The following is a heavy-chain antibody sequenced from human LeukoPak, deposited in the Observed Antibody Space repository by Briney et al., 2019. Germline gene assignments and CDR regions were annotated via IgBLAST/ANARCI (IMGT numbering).Heavy chain of an antibody. CDR1: GSTFEDHG. J-gene: IGHJ4*02. CDR2: INWDGGST. Sequence: GGSLRLSCAASGSTFEDHGMSWVRQVPGKGLEWVAGINWDGGSTGYADSVKGRFTISRDNAKNSLFLQMNSLRVEDTALYSCAMGDSSGWYFDYWGQGTLVTVSS. V-gene: IGHV3-20*04. CDR3: AMGDSSGWYFDY. D-gene: IGHD6-19*01.